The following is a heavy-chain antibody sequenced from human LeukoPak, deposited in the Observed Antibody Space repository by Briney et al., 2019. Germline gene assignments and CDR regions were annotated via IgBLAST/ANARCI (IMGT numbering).Heavy chain of an antibody. CDR2: INPSVGGT. V-gene: IGHV1-46*03. CDR1: GYXFTSYY. Sequence: ASVKVSCKAFGYXFTSYYIHWVRQAPGQGLEWMGIINPSVGGTTYARKFQGRVTMTRDTSTSTVYMELSSLRSEDTAVYYCARHGSGRYYPAEGRVDYWGQGTLVTVSS. J-gene: IGHJ4*02. D-gene: IGHD3-10*01. CDR3: ARHGSGRYYPAEGRVDY.